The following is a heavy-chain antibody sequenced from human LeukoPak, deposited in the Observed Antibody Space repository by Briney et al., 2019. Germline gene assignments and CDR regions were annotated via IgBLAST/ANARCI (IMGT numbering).Heavy chain of an antibody. CDR2: IYYSGST. CDR3: ARGAHGVFTHLDY. D-gene: IGHD6-13*01. V-gene: IGHV4-59*01. Sequence: PSETLSLTCTVSGGPISSYYWSWIRQPPGKGLEWIGYIYYSGSTNYNPSLKSRVTISVDTSKNQFSLKLSSVTAADTAVYYCARGAHGVFTHLDYWGQGTLVTVSS. J-gene: IGHJ4*02. CDR1: GGPISSYY.